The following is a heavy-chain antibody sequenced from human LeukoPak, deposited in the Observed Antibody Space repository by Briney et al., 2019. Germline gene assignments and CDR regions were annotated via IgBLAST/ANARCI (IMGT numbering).Heavy chain of an antibody. V-gene: IGHV4-39*01. CDR1: GASMSHGFNY. CDR3: ARQHNTARVGAFDV. CDR2: IFFTGPT. Sequence: SSETLSPTCTVSGASMSHGFNYWGWIRQPPGKGLEWIGSIFFTGPTYYNPSLQSRLTISADSSKNQFSLRVTSVTAADTALYYCARQHNTARVGAFDVWGQGTMVVVSS. J-gene: IGHJ3*01. D-gene: IGHD5-18*01.